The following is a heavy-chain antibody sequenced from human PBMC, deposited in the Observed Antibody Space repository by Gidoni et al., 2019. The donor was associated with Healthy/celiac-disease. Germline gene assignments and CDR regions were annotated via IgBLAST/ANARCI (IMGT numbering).Heavy chain of an antibody. J-gene: IGHJ6*04. Sequence: QVQLQQWGAGLLKPSETLSLTCAVYGGSFSGYYWSWIRQPPGNGLEWIGEINNSERTNYNPSLKNRCTISVDTSKNQFCLKLSSVTAADTAVYYCARGLRRRFLENRGPMDVWGKGTTVTVSS. CDR1: GGSFSGYY. CDR2: INNSERT. CDR3: ARGLRRRFLENRGPMDV. V-gene: IGHV4-34*01. D-gene: IGHD3-3*01.